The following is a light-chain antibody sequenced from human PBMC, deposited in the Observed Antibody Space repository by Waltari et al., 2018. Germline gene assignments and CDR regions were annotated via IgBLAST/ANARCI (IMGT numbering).Light chain of an antibody. Sequence: EVVLTQSPATLSSSPGERATLSCRASQSVSSYLVWYQQKADQAPRLLIYDASKRATGIPARFSGSGSGTDFTLTISSLEPEDFAIYYCQQRGDWPITFGQGTRLETK. CDR1: QSVSSY. J-gene: IGKJ5*01. V-gene: IGKV3-11*01. CDR3: QQRGDWPIT. CDR2: DAS.